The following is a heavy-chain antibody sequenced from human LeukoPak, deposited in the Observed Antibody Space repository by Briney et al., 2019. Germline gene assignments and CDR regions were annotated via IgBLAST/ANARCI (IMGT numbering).Heavy chain of an antibody. V-gene: IGHV1-69*01. CDR2: IIPIFGTA. CDR3: ARDRAVAAAGTPYY. D-gene: IGHD6-13*01. J-gene: IGHJ4*02. CDR1: GGTFSSYA. Sequence: SSVKVSCKASGGTFSSYAISWVRQAPGQGLEWMGGIIPIFGTANYAQEFQGRVTITADESTSTAYMELSSLRSEDTAVYYCARDRAVAAAGTPYYWGQGTLVTVSS.